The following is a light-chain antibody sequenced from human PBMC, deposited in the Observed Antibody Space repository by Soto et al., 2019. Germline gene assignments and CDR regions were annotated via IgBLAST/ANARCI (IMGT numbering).Light chain of an antibody. Sequence: QSVLTQSSSASASLGSSVKLTCTLSSGHSSYIIAWHQQQPGKAPRYLMKLEGSGSYNKGSGVPDRFSGSSSGADRYLTISHLQSEDEADYYCETWDSNTRVFGGGTKVTVL. CDR1: SGHSSYI. CDR2: LEGSGSY. CDR3: ETWDSNTRV. J-gene: IGLJ2*01. V-gene: IGLV4-60*03.